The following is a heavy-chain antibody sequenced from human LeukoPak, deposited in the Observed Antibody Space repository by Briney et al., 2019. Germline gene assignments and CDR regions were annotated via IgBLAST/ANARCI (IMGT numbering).Heavy chain of an antibody. CDR2: IYYSGST. Sequence: SETLSLTCTVSGGSISSSSYYWGWIRQPPGKGLEWIGSIYYSGSTYYNPSLKSRVTISVDTSKNQFSLKLSSVTAADTAVYYCAIPYSSGWFDYWGRGTLVTVSS. D-gene: IGHD6-19*01. V-gene: IGHV4-39*07. CDR1: GGSISSSSYY. J-gene: IGHJ4*02. CDR3: AIPYSSGWFDY.